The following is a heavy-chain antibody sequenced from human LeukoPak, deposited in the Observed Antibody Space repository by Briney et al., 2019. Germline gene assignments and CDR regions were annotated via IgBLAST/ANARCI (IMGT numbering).Heavy chain of an antibody. Sequence: SETLSLTCAVYDGSFSGYYWNWIRQPQGKGLEWIGEINHSGSTNYNPSLWSRVTISVDTSKNRFSLKLTSVTAADTAVYYCARTSRRNKIDYWGQGTLVTVSS. CDR1: DGSFSGYY. CDR2: INHSGST. J-gene: IGHJ4*02. V-gene: IGHV4-34*01. CDR3: ARTSRRNKIDY. D-gene: IGHD1/OR15-1a*01.